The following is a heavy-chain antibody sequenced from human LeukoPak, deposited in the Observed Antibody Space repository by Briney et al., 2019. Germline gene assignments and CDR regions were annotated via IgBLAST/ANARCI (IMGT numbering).Heavy chain of an antibody. CDR3: AREIPIFGVPVLDY. V-gene: IGHV3-30*04. CDR1: GFTFSSYA. D-gene: IGHD3-3*01. Sequence: PGGSLRLSCAASGFTFSSYAMHWVRQAPGKGLEWVAVISYDGSNKYYADSVKGRFTISRDNSKNTLYLQMNNLRAEDTAVYYCAREIPIFGVPVLDYWGQGTLVTVSS. J-gene: IGHJ4*02. CDR2: ISYDGSNK.